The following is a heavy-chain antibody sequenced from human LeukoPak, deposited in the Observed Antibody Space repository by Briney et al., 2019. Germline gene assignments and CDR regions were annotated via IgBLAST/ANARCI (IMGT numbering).Heavy chain of an antibody. J-gene: IGHJ6*02. CDR2: IKQDGSDK. CDR3: AREGYCSSSNCFYGMDV. V-gene: IGHV3-7*01. Sequence: GGSLRLSCAASGFTFSNYWMSWVRQAPGKGLEWVAHIKQDGSDKYYVDSVKGRFNISRDNAKNSLYLQMNSLRAEDTAVYYCAREGYCSSSNCFYGMDVWGQGTTVTVSS. CDR1: GFTFSNYW. D-gene: IGHD2-2*01.